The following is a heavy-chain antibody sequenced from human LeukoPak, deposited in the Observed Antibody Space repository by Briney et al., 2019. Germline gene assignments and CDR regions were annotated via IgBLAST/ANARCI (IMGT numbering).Heavy chain of an antibody. CDR2: ISGSGGSA. CDR3: ANLYGDYGDY. CDR1: GFIFSSYA. D-gene: IGHD4-17*01. J-gene: IGHJ4*02. V-gene: IGHV3-23*01. Sequence: GGSLRLSCVASGFIFSSYAMSWVRQAPGKGLEWVSGISGSGGSAFYADSVKGRFTISGDNAKNTLYLEMNSLRAEDTAVYYCANLYGDYGDYWGQGNLVTVSS.